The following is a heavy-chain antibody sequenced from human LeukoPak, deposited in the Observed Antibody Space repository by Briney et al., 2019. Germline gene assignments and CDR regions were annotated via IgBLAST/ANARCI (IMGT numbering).Heavy chain of an antibody. D-gene: IGHD3-22*01. CDR1: EFTFDDYA. V-gene: IGHV3-9*03. CDR3: AKDSIGYYDSSGPYYFDY. CDR2: ISWSSGRI. Sequence: GRSLSLPCAASEFTFDDYAMHWVRQAPGKGLEGVSGISWSSGRIGYADSVKGRFTISRDNARNFLYLQMNNLRAEDMALYYCAKDSIGYYDSSGPYYFDYWGQGTLVTVSS. J-gene: IGHJ4*02.